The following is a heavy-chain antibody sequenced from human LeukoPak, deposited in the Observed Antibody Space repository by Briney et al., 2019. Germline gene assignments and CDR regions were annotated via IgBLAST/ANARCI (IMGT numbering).Heavy chain of an antibody. V-gene: IGHV3-23*01. D-gene: IGHD4-17*01. Sequence: GGPLRLSCSVSGFAFSGFAMGWVRQAPGKGLEWVASISGSGGKTYYADSVEGRFTISRDNSRNTLYLQMNSQRAEDTALYYCARGRGGDYVPSRFDYWGQGTLVTVSS. J-gene: IGHJ4*02. CDR2: ISGSGGKT. CDR3: ARGRGGDYVPSRFDY. CDR1: GFAFSGFA.